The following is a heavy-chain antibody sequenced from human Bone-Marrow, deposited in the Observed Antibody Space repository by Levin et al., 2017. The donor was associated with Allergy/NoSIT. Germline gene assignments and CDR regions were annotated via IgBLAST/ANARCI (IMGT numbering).Heavy chain of an antibody. CDR3: AHLPYDSVSGSPLHYFDF. Sequence: SGPTLVKPTQTLTLTCTVSGFSLSTTGVGVGWIRQPPGKALEWLAVIYWDDDNRYSPSLKSRLTITKDTSKNQVVLTMTNLDPVDTATYYCAHLPYDSVSGSPLHYFDFWGHGTLVTVSS. CDR1: GFSLSTTGVG. V-gene: IGHV2-5*02. CDR2: IYWDDDN. D-gene: IGHD3-16*01. J-gene: IGHJ4*01.